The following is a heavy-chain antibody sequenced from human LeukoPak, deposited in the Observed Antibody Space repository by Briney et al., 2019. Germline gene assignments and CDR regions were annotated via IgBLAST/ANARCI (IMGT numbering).Heavy chain of an antibody. J-gene: IGHJ4*02. Sequence: GGSLRLSCAASGFTFSTYGMNWVRQAPGKGLEWVSGISGSGGSTYYADSVKGRFTISRDNSKNTLYLQMNSLRAEDTAVYYCAKTDSSDYSYYFDYWGQGTLVTVSS. D-gene: IGHD3-22*01. CDR3: AKTDSSDYSYYFDY. V-gene: IGHV3-23*01. CDR1: GFTFSTYG. CDR2: ISGSGGST.